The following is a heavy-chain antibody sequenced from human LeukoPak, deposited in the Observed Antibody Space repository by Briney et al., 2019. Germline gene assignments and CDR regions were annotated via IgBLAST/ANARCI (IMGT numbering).Heavy chain of an antibody. CDR1: GFSFSSYA. Sequence: PGGSLRLSCAVSGFSFSSYAMSWVRQAPGKGLEWVSAVSRSGVGTYYADSVKGRFTISRDNSKNTLYLQMNSLRAEDTAVYYCAKDPFGDFWSGYYTGYFDYWGQGTLVTVSS. CDR3: AKDPFGDFWSGYYTGYFDY. J-gene: IGHJ4*02. CDR2: VSRSGVGT. V-gene: IGHV3-23*01. D-gene: IGHD3-3*01.